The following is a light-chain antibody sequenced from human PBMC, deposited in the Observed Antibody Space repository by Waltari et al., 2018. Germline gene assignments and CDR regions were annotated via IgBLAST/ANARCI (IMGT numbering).Light chain of an antibody. V-gene: IGKV4-1*01. Sequence: DIVMTQSPDSLAVSLGEGATINCKSSQSVLYSSNNKNYLAWYQQKPGQPPKLLIYWASTRESGVPDRFSGSGSGTDFTLTISSLQAADVAVYYCQQYYSTPPTFGGGTKVEIK. CDR1: QSVLYSSNNKNY. CDR2: WAS. CDR3: QQYYSTPPT. J-gene: IGKJ4*01.